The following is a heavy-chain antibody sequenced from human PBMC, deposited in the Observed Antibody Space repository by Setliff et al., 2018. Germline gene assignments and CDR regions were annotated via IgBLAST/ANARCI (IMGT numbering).Heavy chain of an antibody. Sequence: ASVKVSCKASGYTFTNYAMHWVRQAPGQRLEWMGRINPNSGGTNYAQKFQGRVTMTRDTSISTAYMELSRLTSDDMAVYFCARSAXXXVDGFDVWGQGTMVTV. CDR1: GYTFTNYA. D-gene: IGHD6-25*01. CDR2: INPNSGGT. V-gene: IGHV1-2*06. CDR3: ARSAXXXVDGFDV. J-gene: IGHJ3*01.